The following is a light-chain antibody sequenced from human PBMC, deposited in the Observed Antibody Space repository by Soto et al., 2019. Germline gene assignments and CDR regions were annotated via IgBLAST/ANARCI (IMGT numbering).Light chain of an antibody. CDR3: QQYGTSPPIT. CDR1: QSVSSRY. V-gene: IGKV3-20*01. J-gene: IGKJ5*01. Sequence: EIVLTQSPGTLSLSAGERATLSWGASQSVSSRYLAWYQQKLGQAPRLLIYGASSRATGIPDRFSGSGSGTDFTLTIGRLKPQDFAVYYCQQYGTSPPITFGQGTRLEIK. CDR2: GAS.